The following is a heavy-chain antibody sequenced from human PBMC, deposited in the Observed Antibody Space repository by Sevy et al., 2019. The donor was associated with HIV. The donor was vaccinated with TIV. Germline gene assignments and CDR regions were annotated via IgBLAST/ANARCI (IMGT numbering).Heavy chain of an antibody. CDR2: IYYSGST. Sequence: SETLSFTCTVSGGSISSYYWSWIRQPPGKGLEWIGYIYYSGSTNYNPSLKSRVTISVDTSKNQFSLKLSSVTAADTAVYYCARAYDFWSGYPGYYYYGMDVWGQGTTVTVSS. V-gene: IGHV4-59*01. CDR1: GGSISSYY. CDR3: ARAYDFWSGYPGYYYYGMDV. D-gene: IGHD3-3*01. J-gene: IGHJ6*02.